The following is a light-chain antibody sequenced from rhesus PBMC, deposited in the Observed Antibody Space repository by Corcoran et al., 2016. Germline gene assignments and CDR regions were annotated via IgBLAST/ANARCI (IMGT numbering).Light chain of an antibody. CDR2: RAS. J-gene: IGKJ3*01. CDR3: QQHDNSPFT. V-gene: IGKV1-69*01. Sequence: DIQMTQSSSSLPASVGDRVTITCRASQGISHWLAWYQQKPGKAPKLLIYRASILETGVPSRFSGSGSGTDFTLTISSLQPEDIATYYCQQHDNSPFTFGPGTKLDIK. CDR1: QGISHW.